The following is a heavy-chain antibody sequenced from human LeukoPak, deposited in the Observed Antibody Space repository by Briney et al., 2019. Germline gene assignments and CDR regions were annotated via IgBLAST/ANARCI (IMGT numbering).Heavy chain of an antibody. V-gene: IGHV3-15*01. CDR2: IKRKTDDRTA. J-gene: IGHJ4*02. D-gene: IGHD3-22*01. Sequence: GGSLRLSCAASGFPFSDVWMSWVRGAPGEGLECVVRIKRKTDDRTADYAAPVKGRFTFSRDDSKNTLYLQMNSLKTKDTAVYYCTTDWYYYDSSGYYPIFWGEGTLVTVSS. CDR3: TTDWYYYDSSGYYPIF. CDR1: GFPFSDVW.